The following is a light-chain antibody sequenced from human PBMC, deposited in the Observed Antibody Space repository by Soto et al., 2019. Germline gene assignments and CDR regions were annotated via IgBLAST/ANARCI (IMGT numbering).Light chain of an antibody. Sequence: EIVLTQSPATLSLSPGERATLSCRASQSVSSYLAWFQQKPGQAPRLLIYDASNRATDIPARFSGSGSGTDFTITISRLEPEDFAVYYCQQRSDWPRTFGQGTRLEIK. J-gene: IGKJ5*01. CDR3: QQRSDWPRT. CDR2: DAS. V-gene: IGKV3-11*01. CDR1: QSVSSY.